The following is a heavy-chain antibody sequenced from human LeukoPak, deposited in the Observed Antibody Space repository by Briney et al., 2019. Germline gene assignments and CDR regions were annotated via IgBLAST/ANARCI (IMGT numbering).Heavy chain of an antibody. V-gene: IGHV4-59*01. Sequence: SETLSLTCTVSGGSISSYYWSWIRLPPRKGLEWIGYISYSGSTNYNPSLKSRVTISVDTSRNQFSLKLSSVSAADTAVYYCARGRLGGSGSYYNVLDYWGQGTLVTVSS. J-gene: IGHJ4*02. D-gene: IGHD3-10*01. CDR1: GGSISSYY. CDR3: ARGRLGGSGSYYNVLDY. CDR2: ISYSGST.